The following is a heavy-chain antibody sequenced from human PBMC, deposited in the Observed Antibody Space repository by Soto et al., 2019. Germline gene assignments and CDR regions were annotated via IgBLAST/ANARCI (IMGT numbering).Heavy chain of an antibody. CDR3: ARHRSRNSSWYRSYYYYYGMDV. CDR1: GGSFSGYY. Sequence: SETLSLTCAVYGGSFSGYYWSWIRQPPGKGLEWIGEINHSGSTNYNPSLKSRVTISVDTSKNQFSLKLSSVTAADTAVYYCARHRSRNSSWYRSYYYYYGMDVWGQGTTVTVSS. D-gene: IGHD6-13*01. J-gene: IGHJ6*02. CDR2: INHSGST. V-gene: IGHV4-34*01.